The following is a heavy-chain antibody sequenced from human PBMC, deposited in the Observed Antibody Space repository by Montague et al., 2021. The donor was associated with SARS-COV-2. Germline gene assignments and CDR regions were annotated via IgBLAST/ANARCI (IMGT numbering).Heavy chain of an antibody. CDR2: IYDGGAV. Sequence: SETLSLTCTVSGGSITGYYWSWLRRSPGKGLEWIAYIYDGGAVNYNPSLGSRVTISTDTSKNQLSLKVNSVTAADTAVYYCVRDHPYGGPRGAYDIWGQGKVVPVSS. J-gene: IGHJ3*02. V-gene: IGHV4-59*01. D-gene: IGHD4-23*01. CDR1: GGSITGYY. CDR3: VRDHPYGGPRGAYDI.